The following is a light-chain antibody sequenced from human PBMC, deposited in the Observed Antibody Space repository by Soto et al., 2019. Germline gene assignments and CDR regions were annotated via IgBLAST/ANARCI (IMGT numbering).Light chain of an antibody. V-gene: IGLV4-60*02. Sequence: QAVLTQSSSASASLGSSVKLTCTLSSGHSNYIIAWHQQQPGRAPQYLLKLERSGSYNKGSGVTDRFSGSSSAADRYLTIAYLLFEDEADYYCLTWDTNTWVLGGGTKLTVL. J-gene: IGLJ3*02. CDR1: SGHSNYI. CDR2: LERSGSY. CDR3: LTWDTNTWV.